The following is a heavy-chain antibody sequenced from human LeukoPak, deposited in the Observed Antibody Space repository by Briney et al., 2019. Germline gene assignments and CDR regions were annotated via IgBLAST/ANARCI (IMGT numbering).Heavy chain of an antibody. CDR3: ATSDDLWSGMDN. D-gene: IGHD3-3*01. CDR2: IWYDGTNK. CDR1: GFTFSNYG. J-gene: IGHJ4*02. Sequence: GGSLRLSCAASGFTFSNYGMHWVRQAPGKGLEWVAVIWYDGTNKYYADSVKGRFTISRDNSKNTLYLQMNSLRAEDTAVYYCATSDDLWSGMDNWGQGTLVTVSS. V-gene: IGHV3-33*01.